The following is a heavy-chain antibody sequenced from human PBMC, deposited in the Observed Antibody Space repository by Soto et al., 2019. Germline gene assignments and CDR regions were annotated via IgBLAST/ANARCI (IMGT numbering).Heavy chain of an antibody. J-gene: IGHJ5*02. CDR3: AREGCSSTSCSAQTLDP. Sequence: SETLSLTCTVSGGSISSYYWSWIRQPPGKGLEWIGYIYYSGSTNYNPSLKSRVTISVDTSKNQFSLKLSSVTAADTAVYYCAREGCSSTSCSAQTLDPWGQGTLVTVSS. V-gene: IGHV4-59*01. CDR1: GGSISSYY. CDR2: IYYSGST. D-gene: IGHD2-2*01.